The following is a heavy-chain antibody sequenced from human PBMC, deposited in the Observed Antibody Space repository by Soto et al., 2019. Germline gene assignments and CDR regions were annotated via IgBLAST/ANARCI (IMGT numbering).Heavy chain of an antibody. Sequence: GGALGLSFAASGFNLWSYSMSLVRQAPGKGPEWVSAIRGSGGSTYYADSVKGRFTISRDNSKNTLYLQMNSLRAEDTAVYYCAKDRIQWFGELLSNDAFDIWGQGTMVTVSS. J-gene: IGHJ3*02. V-gene: IGHV3-23*01. CDR2: IRGSGGST. CDR3: AKDRIQWFGELLSNDAFDI. CDR1: GFNLWSYS. D-gene: IGHD3-10*01.